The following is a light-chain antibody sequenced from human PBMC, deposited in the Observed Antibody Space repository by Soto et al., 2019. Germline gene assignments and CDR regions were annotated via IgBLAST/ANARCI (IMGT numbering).Light chain of an antibody. V-gene: IGKV3-15*01. CDR3: QQYNDLPHT. CDR1: QSVGSI. J-gene: IGKJ2*01. Sequence: EIVMTQSPATLSVSPGETATLSCRASQSVGSILAWYQQRPGQAPRRLMPGSFTRAIGVPARFSGIGFGTEFTLTIHSLQSEDFAVYYCQQYNDLPHTFGQGTKLEIK. CDR2: GSF.